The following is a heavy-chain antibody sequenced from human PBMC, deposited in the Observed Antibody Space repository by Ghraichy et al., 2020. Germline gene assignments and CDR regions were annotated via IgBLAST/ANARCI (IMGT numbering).Heavy chain of an antibody. J-gene: IGHJ6*02. D-gene: IGHD6-13*01. CDR1: GFTSSSYV. Sequence: GGSLRLSCAASGFTSSSYVMSWVRQAPRKGLEWVSGISGSGGDTYYADSVKGRFTISRDNSKNTLYLQMNSLRAEDTAVYYCAKGIAAGTTTISYYYNGMDVWGQGTTVTVSS. CDR3: AKGIAAGTTTISYYYNGMDV. CDR2: ISGSGGDT. V-gene: IGHV3-23*01.